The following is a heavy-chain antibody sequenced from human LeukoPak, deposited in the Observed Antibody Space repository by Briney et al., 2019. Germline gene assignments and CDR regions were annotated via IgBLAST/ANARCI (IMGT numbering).Heavy chain of an antibody. CDR1: GGSISSYY. D-gene: IGHD3-22*01. J-gene: IGHJ5*02. CDR2: IYYSGST. V-gene: IGHV4-59*01. CDR3: ARVYDSSRFDP. Sequence: SETLSLTCTVSGGSISSYYWSWIRQPPGKGLEWIGYIYYSGSTNYNPSLKSRVTISVDTSKNQFSLKLSSVTAADTAVYYCARVYDSSRFDPWGQGTLVTVSS.